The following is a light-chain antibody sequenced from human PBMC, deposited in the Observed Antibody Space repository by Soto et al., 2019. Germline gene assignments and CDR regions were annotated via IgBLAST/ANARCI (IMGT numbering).Light chain of an antibody. V-gene: IGKV3-20*01. CDR1: QSIASPY. CDR2: GAS. J-gene: IGKJ1*01. CDR3: QQYDSWT. Sequence: EIVLTQSPATLSLSPGERATLSCRASQSIASPYLAWYQQKPGQAPXLLIDGASSRATAIPDRFSGSGSGTDFTLTISRLEPEDFAVYYCQQYDSWTFGQGTKVDIK.